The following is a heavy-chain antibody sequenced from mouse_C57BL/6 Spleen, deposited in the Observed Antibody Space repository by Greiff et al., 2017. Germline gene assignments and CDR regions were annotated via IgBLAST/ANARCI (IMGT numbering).Heavy chain of an antibody. CDR3: ARGWLLRYFAY. CDR1: GYTFTSYW. CDR2: IDPSDSYT. Sequence: QVQLQQPGAELVKPGASVKLSCKASGYTFTSYWMQWVKQRPGQGLEWIGEIDPSDSYTNYNQKFKGKATLTVDTSSSTAYMQLSSLTSEDSAVYYCARGWLLRYFAYWGQGTTLTVSS. D-gene: IGHD2-3*01. V-gene: IGHV1-50*01. J-gene: IGHJ2*01.